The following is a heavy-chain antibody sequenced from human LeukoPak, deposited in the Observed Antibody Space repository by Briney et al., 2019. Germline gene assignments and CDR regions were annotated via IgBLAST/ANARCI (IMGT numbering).Heavy chain of an antibody. CDR2: ISWNSGNI. D-gene: IGHD3-9*01. J-gene: IGHJ4*02. CDR3: AKGGDYDILTGIDY. CDR1: GFTFSSYA. Sequence: GGSLRLSCAASGFTFSSYAMSWVRQAPGKGLEWVSGISWNSGNIGYADSVKGRFTISRDNAKNSLYLQMNSLRAEDTALYYCAKGGDYDILTGIDYWGQGTLVTVSS. V-gene: IGHV3-9*01.